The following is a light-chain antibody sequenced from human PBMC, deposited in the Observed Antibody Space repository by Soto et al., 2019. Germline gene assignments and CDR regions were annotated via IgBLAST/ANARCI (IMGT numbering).Light chain of an antibody. CDR3: GAWDSSLSAGV. Sequence: QSVLTQPPSVSAAPGQRVTISCSGSSSNIGKNFVSWYQQLPGTAPKLLIYDNDKRPLGIPDRFSGSKSGTSGTLDITDLQTGDVADYYCGAWDSSLSAGVFGTGTKLTVL. V-gene: IGLV1-51*01. J-gene: IGLJ1*01. CDR1: SSNIGKNF. CDR2: DND.